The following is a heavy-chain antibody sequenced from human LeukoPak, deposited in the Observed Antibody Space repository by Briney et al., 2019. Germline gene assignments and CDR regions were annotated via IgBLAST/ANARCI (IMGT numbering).Heavy chain of an antibody. J-gene: IGHJ4*02. CDR3: ARDPYVSNFDY. CDR2: IKEDGSEA. CDR1: GYSFTSYW. V-gene: IGHV3-7*03. Sequence: GESLKISCKGSGYSFTSYWMSWVRQAPGKGPEWMGNIKEDGSEAYYVDSVKGRFTISRDNAQNSLYLHMHSLRVEDTAVYYCARDPYVSNFDYWGQGTLVTVSS. D-gene: IGHD3-10*02.